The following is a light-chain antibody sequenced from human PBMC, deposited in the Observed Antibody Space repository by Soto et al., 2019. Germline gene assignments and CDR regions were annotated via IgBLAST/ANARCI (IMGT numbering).Light chain of an antibody. CDR2: TVS. CDR1: QSVRTY. J-gene: IGKJ1*01. CDR3: TQRYSTTLT. V-gene: IGKV1-39*01. Sequence: DIQMTQSPSSLSASVGDRVTITCRASQSVRTYLNWYQQKPGKAPNLLNYTVSNLQSGVSSRFTGSGSGTDFTLTISSLQPADFGTYFCTQRYSTTLTFAQGTKVEIK.